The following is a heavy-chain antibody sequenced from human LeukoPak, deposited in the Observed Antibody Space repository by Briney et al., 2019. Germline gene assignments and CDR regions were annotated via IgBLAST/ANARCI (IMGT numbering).Heavy chain of an antibody. CDR1: EFTFSTYW. V-gene: IGHV3-7*01. J-gene: IGHJ4*02. Sequence: PGGSLRPSCAASEFTFSTYWMTRVRQAPGKGLEWVANINQDGSETYYVDSVKGRFTISRDNAKNSLYLQMNSLRAEDTAVYYCARDIAAPGSYWGQGTLVTVSS. D-gene: IGHD6-13*01. CDR3: ARDIAAPGSY. CDR2: INQDGSET.